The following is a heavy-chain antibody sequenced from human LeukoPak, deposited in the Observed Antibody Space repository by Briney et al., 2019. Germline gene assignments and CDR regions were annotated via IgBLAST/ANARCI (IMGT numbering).Heavy chain of an antibody. CDR1: GFTFSSYE. CDR2: IISICSAI. V-gene: IGHV3-48*03. CDR3: TTGSRSSFDY. J-gene: IGHJ4*02. D-gene: IGHD2-15*01. Sequence: PGGSLRLSCAASGFTFSSYEMNWVRQAPGKGLEWVSYIISICSAIYYADSVKGRFTISRDNAKNSLCLQMNSLRAEHTAVYYCTTGSRSSFDYWGQGTLVSVSS.